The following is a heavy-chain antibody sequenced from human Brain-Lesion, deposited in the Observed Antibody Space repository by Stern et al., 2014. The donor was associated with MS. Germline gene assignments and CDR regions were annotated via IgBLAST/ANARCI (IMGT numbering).Heavy chain of an antibody. D-gene: IGHD3-22*01. CDR1: GYTFTGYY. CDR3: ATYYYDSTGYNDF. V-gene: IGHV1-2*04. Sequence: VQLLESGAEVKKPGASVKVSCKASGYTFTGYYMHLVRQAPGQVLEWMGWINPKSGGTNYAQKFQGWVTMTRDTSINTAYMELSRLRSDDTAVYYCATYYYDSTGYNDFWGQGTLVTVSS. J-gene: IGHJ4*02. CDR2: INPKSGGT.